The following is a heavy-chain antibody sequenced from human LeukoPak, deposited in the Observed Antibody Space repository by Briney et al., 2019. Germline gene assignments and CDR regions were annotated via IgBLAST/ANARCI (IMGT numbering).Heavy chain of an antibody. CDR2: SGTRGGTK. J-gene: IGHJ4*02. D-gene: IGHD3-16*02. Sequence: GGSLRLSCAASGFTVSSLAMHWVRQAPGKGLEWVSSSGTRGGTKYYADSVKGRFTISRDSSMNSVSLQINSLRAEDTAIYYWVVQISYGELSDSDFWGQGILVTVSS. CDR1: GFTVSSLA. CDR3: VVQISYGELSDSDF. V-gene: IGHV3-48*03.